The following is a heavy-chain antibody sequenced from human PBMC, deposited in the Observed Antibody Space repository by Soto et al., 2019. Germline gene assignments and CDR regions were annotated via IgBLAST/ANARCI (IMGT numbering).Heavy chain of an antibody. D-gene: IGHD3-16*01. CDR2: IKSKTDGGTA. Sequence: EVQLVESGGGFVQPGGSLRHSCVASRFSFTNAWRSWVRQAPGKGQEWVGRIKSKTDGGTADYAAPVKGRFTISRDDSLNTLYLPMDSLNTDDTALYHCSTDLGLYGLDIWGQGTNVTVSS. CDR1: RFSFTNAW. V-gene: IGHV3-15*01. J-gene: IGHJ6*02. CDR3: STDLGLYGLDI.